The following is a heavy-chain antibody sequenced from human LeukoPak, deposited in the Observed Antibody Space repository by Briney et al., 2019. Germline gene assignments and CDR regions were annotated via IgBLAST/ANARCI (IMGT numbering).Heavy chain of an antibody. CDR1: GASISSGSYF. CDR3: ARQESGPYHYMDV. D-gene: IGHD3-3*01. CDR2: IYSSGST. J-gene: IGHJ6*03. V-gene: IGHV4-61*02. Sequence: SETLSLTCTVSGASISSGSYFWSWIRQPAGQGLEWIGRIYSSGSTNYNPSLKSRVAISVDTAKNQFSLKLSSVTAADTAVYYCARQESGPYHYMDVWGKGTTVTVSS.